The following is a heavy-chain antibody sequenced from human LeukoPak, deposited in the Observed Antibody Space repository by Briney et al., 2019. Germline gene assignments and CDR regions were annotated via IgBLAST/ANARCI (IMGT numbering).Heavy chain of an antibody. CDR3: ARVDDSSDNDAFDI. CDR2: IYYSGST. Sequence: SETLSLTCTVSGGSISSSSYYWGWIRQPPGKGLEWIGSIYYSGSTYYNPSLESRVTISVDTSKNQFSLKLSSVTAADTAVYYCARVDDSSDNDAFDIWGQGTMVTVSS. J-gene: IGHJ3*02. CDR1: GGSISSSSYY. V-gene: IGHV4-39*07. D-gene: IGHD3-22*01.